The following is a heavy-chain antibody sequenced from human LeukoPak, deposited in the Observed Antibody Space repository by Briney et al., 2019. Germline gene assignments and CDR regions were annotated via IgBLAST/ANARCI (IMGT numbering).Heavy chain of an antibody. J-gene: IGHJ4*02. V-gene: IGHV4-30-4*08. CDR1: GGSISSGDYY. CDR3: ARAATLTTGDEY. D-gene: IGHD4-17*01. CDR2: IYYSGST. Sequence: SQTLSLTCTVSGGSISSGDYYWSWIRQPPGKGLEWIGYIYYSGSTYYNPSLKSRVTISVDTSKNQFSLKLSPVTAADTAVYYCARAATLTTGDEYWGQGTLVTVSS.